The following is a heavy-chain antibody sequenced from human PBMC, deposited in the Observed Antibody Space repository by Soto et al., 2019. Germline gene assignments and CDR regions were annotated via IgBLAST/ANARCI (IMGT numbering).Heavy chain of an antibody. V-gene: IGHV1-69*13. CDR1: GYTFTSYG. Sequence: ASVKVSCKASGYTFTSYGISWVRQAPGQGLEWMGGIIPIFDITNYAQKFQGRVTITADESTSTAYMELSSLGSDDTAVYYCARPDEGGYSSNHHYYYALDVWGQGTTVTVSS. D-gene: IGHD3-22*01. CDR3: ARPDEGGYSSNHHYYYALDV. CDR2: IIPIFDIT. J-gene: IGHJ6*02.